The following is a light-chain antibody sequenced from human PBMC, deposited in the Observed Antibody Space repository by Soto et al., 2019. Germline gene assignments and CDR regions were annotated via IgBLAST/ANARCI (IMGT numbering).Light chain of an antibody. CDR2: DAS. CDR3: QQRREWPRP. J-gene: IGKJ1*01. V-gene: IGKV3-11*01. CDR1: QSISSS. Sequence: EIVLTHSPATLSLSPGERATLSCRASQSISSSLAWYQQKPGQAPRLLIYDASTRATGFPARFSGSGSGTNFTLTIGSLDPEDFAVYYCQQRREWPRPFGQATKVDIK.